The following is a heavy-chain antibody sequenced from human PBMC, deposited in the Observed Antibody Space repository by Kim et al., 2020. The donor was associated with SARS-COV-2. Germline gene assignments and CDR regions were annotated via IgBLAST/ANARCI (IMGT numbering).Heavy chain of an antibody. D-gene: IGHD3-3*01. CDR2: INAGNGNS. V-gene: IGHV1-3*01. CDR1: GYTFSSYA. J-gene: IGHJ4*02. Sequence: ASVKVSCKASGYTFSSYAMHWVRQAPGERLEWMGWINAGNGNSKYSEKFQGRIIITRDSSAGTAYTELSSLRSEDTAVYYCARAVGVSVAPFDNWGQGTL. CDR3: ARAVGVSVAPFDN.